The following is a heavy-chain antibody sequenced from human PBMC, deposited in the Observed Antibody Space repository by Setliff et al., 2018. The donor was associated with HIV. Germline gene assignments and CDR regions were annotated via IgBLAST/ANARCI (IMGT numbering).Heavy chain of an antibody. CDR1: GYTFTGYH. CDR2: ISPRIGDT. V-gene: IGHV1-2*02. D-gene: IGHD7-27*01. Sequence: GASVKVSCKASGYTFTGYHMHWVRQAPGQGLEWMGWISPRIGDTRIAKTFRGRVTMTRDTSLNTASVEVSGLRSDDTAVYFCARQLSNSLDFWGQGTLVTVSS. J-gene: IGHJ4*02. CDR3: ARQLSNSLDF.